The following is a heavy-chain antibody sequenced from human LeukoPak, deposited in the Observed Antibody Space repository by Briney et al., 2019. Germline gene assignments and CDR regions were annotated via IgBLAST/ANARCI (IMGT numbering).Heavy chain of an antibody. D-gene: IGHD3-10*01. CDR3: AKVRSYRRSGIGWFDP. Sequence: PGGSLRLSCAASGFTFSSYGMSWLRQAPGKGLEWVSAISGSGGSTYYADSVKGRFTISRDNSKNTLYLQMNSLRAEDTAVYYCAKVRSYRRSGIGWFDPWGQGTLVTVSS. CDR2: ISGSGGST. V-gene: IGHV3-23*01. CDR1: GFTFSSYG. J-gene: IGHJ5*02.